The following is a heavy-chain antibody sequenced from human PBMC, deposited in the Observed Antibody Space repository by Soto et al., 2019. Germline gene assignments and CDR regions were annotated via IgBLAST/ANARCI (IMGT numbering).Heavy chain of an antibody. CDR3: ARDWYYYDSSGYYYYYYGMDV. CDR2: INPNSGGT. Sequence: VASVKVSCKAPGYTFTGYYMHWVRQAPGQGLEWMGWINPNSGGTNYAQKFQGWVTMTRDTSISTAYMELSRLRSDDTAVYYCARDWYYYDSSGYYYYYYGMDVWGQGTTVTVSS. CDR1: GYTFTGYY. J-gene: IGHJ6*02. D-gene: IGHD3-22*01. V-gene: IGHV1-2*04.